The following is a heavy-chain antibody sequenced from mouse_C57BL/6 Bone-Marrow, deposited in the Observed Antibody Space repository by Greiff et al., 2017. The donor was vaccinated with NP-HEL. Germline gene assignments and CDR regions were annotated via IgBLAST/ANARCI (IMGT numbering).Heavy chain of an antibody. Sequence: EVMLVESGGGLVQPGGSLSLSCAASGFTFTDYYMSWVRQPPGKALEWLGFIRNKANGYTTEYSASVKGRFPISRDNSQSILYIQMNALRAEDSATYYCARDHYGYDEFPYYAMDYWGQGTSVTVSS. CDR1: GFTFTDYY. CDR3: ARDHYGYDEFPYYAMDY. J-gene: IGHJ4*01. V-gene: IGHV7-3*01. CDR2: IRNKANGYTT. D-gene: IGHD2-2*01.